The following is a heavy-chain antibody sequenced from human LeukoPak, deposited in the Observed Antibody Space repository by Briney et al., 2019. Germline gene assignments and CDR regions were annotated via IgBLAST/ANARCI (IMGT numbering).Heavy chain of an antibody. D-gene: IGHD3-22*01. CDR1: GGSISSSSYY. V-gene: IGHV4-39*01. Sequence: SETLSLTCTVSGGSISSSSYYWGWIRQPPGKGLEWIGSIYYSGSTYYNPSLESRVTISVDTSKNQFSLKLSSVTAADTAVYYCARQPMVVVINYYMDVWGKGTTVTVSS. CDR3: ARQPMVVVINYYMDV. CDR2: IYYSGST. J-gene: IGHJ6*03.